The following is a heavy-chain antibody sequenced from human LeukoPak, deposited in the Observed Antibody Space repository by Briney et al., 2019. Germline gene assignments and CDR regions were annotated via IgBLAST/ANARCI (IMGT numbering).Heavy chain of an antibody. Sequence: ASVRVSCKASGGNFSNFAFSWVRQAPGQGLEWMGGVIPFFGTPKYAQRFQGRVTISADEFTKTASMELSSLRSEDTAVYYCTSPYRGGDYWGQGTLVTVSS. D-gene: IGHD1-26*01. CDR3: TSPYRGGDY. CDR1: GGNFSNFA. J-gene: IGHJ4*02. CDR2: VIPFFGTP. V-gene: IGHV1-69*13.